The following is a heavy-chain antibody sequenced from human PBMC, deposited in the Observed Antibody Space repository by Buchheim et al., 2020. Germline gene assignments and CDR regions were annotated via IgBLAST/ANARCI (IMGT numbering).Heavy chain of an antibody. D-gene: IGHD4-11*01. V-gene: IGHV4-31*03. CDR1: GGSINRGGYY. J-gene: IGHJ6*02. Sequence: QMQLQESGPGLVKPLQTLSLTCTVSGGSINRGGYYWSWIRQHSVRGLEWIGYIYYTGATYYSTSLKSRVSISVELSKNQFSLRVNSVTAADTAVYFCARDGYNNFAEYFAMDVWGQGT. CDR2: IYYTGAT. CDR3: ARDGYNNFAEYFAMDV.